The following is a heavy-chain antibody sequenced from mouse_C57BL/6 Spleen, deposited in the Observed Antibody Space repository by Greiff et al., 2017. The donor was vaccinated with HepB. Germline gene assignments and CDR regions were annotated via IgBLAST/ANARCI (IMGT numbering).Heavy chain of an antibody. D-gene: IGHD4-1*01. CDR1: GYAFSSYW. Sequence: VQRVESGAELVKPGASVKISCKASGYAFSSYWMNWVKQRPGKGLEWIGQIYPGDGDTNYNGKFKGKATLTADKSSSTAYMQLSSLTSEDSAVYFCASSSWELDAMDYWGQGTSVTVSS. V-gene: IGHV1-80*01. CDR3: ASSSWELDAMDY. CDR2: IYPGDGDT. J-gene: IGHJ4*01.